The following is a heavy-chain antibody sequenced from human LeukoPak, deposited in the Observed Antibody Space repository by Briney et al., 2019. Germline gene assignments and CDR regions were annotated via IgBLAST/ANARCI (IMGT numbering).Heavy chain of an antibody. CDR3: ARVSHEAVASFDI. CDR1: GFSVSGNY. V-gene: IGHV3-53*01. J-gene: IGHJ3*02. D-gene: IGHD6-19*01. CDR2: IYGVGTT. Sequence: GGSLRLSCAASGFSVSGNYMSWVRQALGKGLEWVSVIYGVGTTYYADSVKGRFTISRDNSKKTLYLQMNSLRVDDTALYYCARVSHEAVASFDIWGQGTMVTVSS.